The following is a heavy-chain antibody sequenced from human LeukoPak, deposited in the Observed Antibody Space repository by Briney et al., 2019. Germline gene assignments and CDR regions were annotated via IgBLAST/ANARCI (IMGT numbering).Heavy chain of an antibody. CDR2: ISGSGGST. D-gene: IGHD4-17*01. Sequence: GGSLRLSCAASAFTFSSYAMSWVRQAPGKGLEWVSAISGSGGSTHYADSVKGRFTISRDNSENTLYLQMNSLRADDTAVYYCAKEYGDYFNYFDYWGQGALVTVSS. J-gene: IGHJ4*02. V-gene: IGHV3-23*01. CDR1: AFTFSSYA. CDR3: AKEYGDYFNYFDY.